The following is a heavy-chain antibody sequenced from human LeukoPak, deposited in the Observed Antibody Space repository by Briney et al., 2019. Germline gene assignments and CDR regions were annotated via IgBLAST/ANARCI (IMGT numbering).Heavy chain of an antibody. D-gene: IGHD6-19*01. CDR3: AKSSSGWPYDAFDI. CDR2: IRSSSSTI. CDR1: GFTFSSYA. V-gene: IGHV3-48*01. Sequence: GGSLRLSCAASGFTFSSYAMHWVRQAPGKGLEWVSYIRSSSSTIYYADSVKGRFTISRDNAKNSLYLQMNSLRAEDTAVYYCAKSSSGWPYDAFDIWGQGTMVTVSS. J-gene: IGHJ3*02.